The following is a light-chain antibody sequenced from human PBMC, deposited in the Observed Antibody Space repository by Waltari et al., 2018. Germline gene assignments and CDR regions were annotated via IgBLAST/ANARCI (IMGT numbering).Light chain of an antibody. V-gene: IGLV7-46*01. J-gene: IGLJ3*02. Sequence: QAVVTQEPSVTVSPGGTVTPTCGSSIGAVTRGHHPYWNQQKPGQVPRTLIYETSNKHSGTPARFSGSLLGDKAALTLSSAQPEDEADYYCMVSNVGAQWAFGGGTKLTVL. CDR1: IGAVTRGHH. CDR2: ETS. CDR3: MVSNVGAQWA.